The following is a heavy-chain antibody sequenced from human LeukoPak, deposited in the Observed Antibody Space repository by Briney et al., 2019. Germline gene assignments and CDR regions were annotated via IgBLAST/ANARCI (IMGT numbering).Heavy chain of an antibody. V-gene: IGHV3-72*01. CDR2: SRNKANSYTT. Sequence: PGGSLRLSCTASGFTFSDRYIDWVRQAPGKGLEWVGRSRNKANSYTTEYAASVRGRFTTSRDESKNLLYLQMNSLKTEDTAVYYCTRCSTGTRLYYFDYWGQGTLVTVSS. J-gene: IGHJ4*02. CDR3: TRCSTGTRLYYFDY. D-gene: IGHD1/OR15-1a*01. CDR1: GFTFSDRY.